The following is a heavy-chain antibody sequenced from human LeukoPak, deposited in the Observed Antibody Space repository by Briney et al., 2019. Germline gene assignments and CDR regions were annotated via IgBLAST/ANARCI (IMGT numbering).Heavy chain of an antibody. J-gene: IGHJ3*02. CDR2: ISGSTNYI. D-gene: IGHD2-21*01. CDR3: ARDESGDNDAFDI. CDR1: GFTFSDYT. V-gene: IGHV3-21*01. Sequence: GGSLRLSCAASGFTFSDYTMNWVRLAPGKGLEWVSSISGSTNYIYYADSVKGRFTISRGNAKNSLYLQMNSLRVEDTAVYYCARDESGDNDAFDIWGQGTMVTVSS.